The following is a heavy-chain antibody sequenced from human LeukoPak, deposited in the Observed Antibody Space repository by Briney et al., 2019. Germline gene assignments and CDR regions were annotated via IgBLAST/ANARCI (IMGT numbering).Heavy chain of an antibody. CDR1: GFTFDDHA. CDR2: ISWDGGTT. J-gene: IGHJ4*02. CDR3: TKGLRFAAALTPFDY. D-gene: IGHD6-13*01. V-gene: IGHV3-43D*03. Sequence: GGSLRLSCAASGFTFDDHAMHWVRQAPGKGLEWISLISWDGGTTYYADSVKGRFTISRDNSKNSVYLQMNSLRPEDTAIYYRTKGLRFAAALTPFDYWGQGTLVTVSS.